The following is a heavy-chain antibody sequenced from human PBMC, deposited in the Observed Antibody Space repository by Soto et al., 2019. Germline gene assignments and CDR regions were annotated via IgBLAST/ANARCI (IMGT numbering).Heavy chain of an antibody. V-gene: IGHV4-30-4*01. CDR3: ARDFLSITMVRGGDYGMDV. J-gene: IGHJ6*02. CDR2: IYYSGST. CDR1: GGSISSGDYY. D-gene: IGHD3-10*01. Sequence: SETLSLTCTVSGGSISSGDYYWSWIRQPPGKGLEWIGYIYYSGSTYYNPSLKSRVTISVDTSKNQFSLKLSSVTAADTAVYYCARDFLSITMVRGGDYGMDVWGQGTTVTVSS.